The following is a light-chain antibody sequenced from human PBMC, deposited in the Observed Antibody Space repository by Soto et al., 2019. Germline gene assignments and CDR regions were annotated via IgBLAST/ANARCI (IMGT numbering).Light chain of an antibody. Sequence: EIVLTQSPATLSLSPGERAILSCRASQSVGTYLAWYQQKPGQAPRLLIYDASNRATGSPAGFGGSGSGTDFTLTIKRLEPEDFAIYYCQQRSNWPGTFGPGTKVDI. J-gene: IGKJ3*01. CDR3: QQRSNWPGT. CDR2: DAS. V-gene: IGKV3-11*01. CDR1: QSVGTY.